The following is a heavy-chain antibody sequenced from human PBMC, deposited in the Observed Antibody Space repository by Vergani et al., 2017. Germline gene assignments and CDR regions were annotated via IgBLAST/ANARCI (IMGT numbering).Heavy chain of an antibody. D-gene: IGHD3-10*01. V-gene: IGHV5-10-1*01. CDR3: ARHKVLLWFGESYYYYGMDV. CDR1: GYSFTSYW. CDR2: IDPSVSYT. Sequence: EVQLVQSGAEVKKPGESLRISCKGSGYSFTSYWISWVRQMPGKGLEWMGRIDPSVSYTNYSPSFQDHVTISADKSISTAYLQWSSLKSSDTAMYYCARHKVLLWFGESYYYYGMDVWGQGTTVTVSS. J-gene: IGHJ6*02.